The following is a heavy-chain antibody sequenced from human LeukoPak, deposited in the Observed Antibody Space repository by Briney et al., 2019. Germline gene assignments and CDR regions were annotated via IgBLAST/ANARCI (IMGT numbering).Heavy chain of an antibody. D-gene: IGHD3-9*01. CDR2: IYPADSDT. J-gene: IGHJ6*02. V-gene: IGHV5-51*01. CDR1: GYISSDYW. Sequence: GESLKISCKGSGYISSDYWIGWVRQMPGQGLEWMGVIYPADSDTRYNPSFQGQVSISADKSTTTAYLQWSSLKASDTAMYYCARHFSLTGYYLNYYYYGMDVWGQGTTVTVSS. CDR3: ARHFSLTGYYLNYYYYGMDV.